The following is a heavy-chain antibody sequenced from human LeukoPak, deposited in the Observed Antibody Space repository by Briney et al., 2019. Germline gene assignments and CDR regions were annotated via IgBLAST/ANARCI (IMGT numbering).Heavy chain of an antibody. CDR2: INPNSGGT. CDR3: ARTFRGSPPQLEDY. J-gene: IGHJ4*02. D-gene: IGHD5-24*01. V-gene: IGHV1-2*02. CDR1: GYTFTGYY. Sequence: ASVKVSCKASGYTFTGYYMHWVRQAPGQGLEWMGWINPNSGGTNYAQKFQGRVTMTTDTSTSTAYMELRSLRSDDTAVYYCARTFRGSPPQLEDYWGQGTLVTVSS.